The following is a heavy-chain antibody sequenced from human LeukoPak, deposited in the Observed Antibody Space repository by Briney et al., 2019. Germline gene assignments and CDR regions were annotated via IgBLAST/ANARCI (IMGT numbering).Heavy chain of an antibody. Sequence: SETLSLTCAVSGGSFSGYYWSWIRQPPGKGLEWIGEINHSGSTSYNPSLKSRVTISVDTSKNQFSLKLSSVTAADTAVYYCARARNWNKYYFDYWGQGTLVTVSS. D-gene: IGHD1/OR15-1a*01. J-gene: IGHJ4*02. CDR3: ARARNWNKYYFDY. V-gene: IGHV4-34*01. CDR1: GGSFSGYY. CDR2: INHSGST.